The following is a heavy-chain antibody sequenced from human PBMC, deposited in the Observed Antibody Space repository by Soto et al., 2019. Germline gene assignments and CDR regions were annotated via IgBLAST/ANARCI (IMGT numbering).Heavy chain of an antibody. CDR3: ARHFSVDYFDY. J-gene: IGHJ4*02. V-gene: IGHV4-39*01. CDR1: GDSITSNRYF. CDR2: IYYSGTT. Sequence: PSETLSLTCTVSGDSITSNRYFWAWIRQPPGKGLEWIGSIYYSGTTYYNPSLKSRVTISVDRSKNQFPLKLSSVTAADTAVYYCARHFSVDYFDYWGQGALVTVSS.